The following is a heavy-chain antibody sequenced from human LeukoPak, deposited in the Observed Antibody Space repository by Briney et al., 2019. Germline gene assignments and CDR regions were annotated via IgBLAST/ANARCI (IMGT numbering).Heavy chain of an antibody. D-gene: IGHD6-13*01. CDR2: IYTSGST. V-gene: IGHV4-4*07. Sequence: SETLSLTCAVYGGSFSGYYWSWIRQPAGKGLEWIGRIYTSGSTNYNPSLKSRVTMSVDTSKNQFSLKLSSVTAADTAVYYCARDLGEWSSSWFNWFDPWGQGTLVTVSS. CDR1: GGSFSGYY. CDR3: ARDLGEWSSSWFNWFDP. J-gene: IGHJ5*02.